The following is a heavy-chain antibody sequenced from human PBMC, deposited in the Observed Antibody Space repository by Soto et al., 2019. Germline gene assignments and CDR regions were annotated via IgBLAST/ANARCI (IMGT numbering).Heavy chain of an antibody. D-gene: IGHD4-17*01. CDR3: AKVFVQMTTDFDL. V-gene: IGHV3-30*18. J-gene: IGHJ2*01. CDR1: GFTFSSYG. CDR2: ISYDGSNK. Sequence: QVQLVESGGGVVQPGRSLRLSCAASGFTFSSYGMHWVRQAPGKGLEWVAVISYDGSNKYYADSVKGRFTISRDNSKNTLYRQMNSLRAEDTAVYYCAKVFVQMTTDFDLWGRGTPVTVSS.